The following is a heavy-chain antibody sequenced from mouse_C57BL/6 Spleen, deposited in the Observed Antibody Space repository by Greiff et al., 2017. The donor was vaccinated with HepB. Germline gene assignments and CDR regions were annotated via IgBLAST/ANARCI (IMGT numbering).Heavy chain of an antibody. CDR2: IHPNSGST. V-gene: IGHV1-64*01. D-gene: IGHD4-1*01. J-gene: IGHJ4*01. CDR3: ARYWVYYAMDY. Sequence: QVQLKQPGAELVKPGASVKLSCKASGYTFTSYWMHWVKQRPGQGLEWIGMIHPNSGSTNYNEKFKSKATLTVDKSSSTAYMQLSSLTSEDSAVYYCARYWVYYAMDYWGQGTSVTVSS. CDR1: GYTFTSYW.